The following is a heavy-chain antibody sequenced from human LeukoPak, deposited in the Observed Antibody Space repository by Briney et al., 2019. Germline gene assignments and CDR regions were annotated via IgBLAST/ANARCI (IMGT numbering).Heavy chain of an antibody. Sequence: ASVKVSCKASGYSFTAYWIHWVRQAPGHGFEWMGCMNPNSGVTGYAQSFQGRVTMTRDTSISTAYMELNSLRADDSAVYYCARDPGYLQSDYWGQGTLVSVPS. CDR3: ARDPGYLQSDY. D-gene: IGHD5-24*01. V-gene: IGHV1-2*02. CDR1: GYSFTAYW. CDR2: MNPNSGVT. J-gene: IGHJ4*01.